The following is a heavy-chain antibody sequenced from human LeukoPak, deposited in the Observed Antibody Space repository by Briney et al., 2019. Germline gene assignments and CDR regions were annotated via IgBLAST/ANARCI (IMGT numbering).Heavy chain of an antibody. J-gene: IGHJ5*02. CDR1: GGSISSGGYY. Sequence: SETLSLTCTVSGGSISSGGYYWSWIRQHPGKGLEWIGYIYYSGSTYYNPSLKSRVTISVDTSKNQFSLKLSSVTAADTAVYYCARVIHIAVAGLPNRFDPWGQGTLVTVSS. CDR3: ARVIHIAVAGLPNRFDP. D-gene: IGHD6-19*01. V-gene: IGHV4-31*03. CDR2: IYYSGST.